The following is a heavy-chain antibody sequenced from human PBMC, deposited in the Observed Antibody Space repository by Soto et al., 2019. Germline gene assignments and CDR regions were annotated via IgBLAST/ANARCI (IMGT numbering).Heavy chain of an antibody. V-gene: IGHV1-18*01. D-gene: IGHD3-16*01. J-gene: IGHJ4*02. Sequence: QVQLVQSGAEVKKPGASVKVSCKASGYTFTSYGISWVRQAPGQGLEWMGWINAYNGNTNYAQNLQGRLTMTTDTGTSTAYMEVRILRSDDTAGYYCARDWFGFDYWGQGTLVSVSS. CDR1: GYTFTSYG. CDR3: ARDWFGFDY. CDR2: INAYNGNT.